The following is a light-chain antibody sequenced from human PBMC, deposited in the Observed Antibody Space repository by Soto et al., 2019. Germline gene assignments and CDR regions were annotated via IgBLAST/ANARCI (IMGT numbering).Light chain of an antibody. J-gene: IGLJ2*01. V-gene: IGLV2-14*01. CDR1: STDVGGHNY. Sequence: QSVLTQPASVSGSPGQSITISCTGTSTDVGGHNYVSWYQQHPGKAPKLIIYEVSNRPSGVSIRFFGSKSGNTASLTISGLQAEDEADYYCSSYTTTDKPLILGGGTKVTVL. CDR2: EVS. CDR3: SSYTTTDKPLI.